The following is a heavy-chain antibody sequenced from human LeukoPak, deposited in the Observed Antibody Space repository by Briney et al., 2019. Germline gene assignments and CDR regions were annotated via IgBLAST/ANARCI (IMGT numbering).Heavy chain of an antibody. D-gene: IGHD4-17*01. CDR3: ARDRRYGDYVGVWFDP. J-gene: IGHJ5*02. Sequence: SQTLSLTCTVSGGSFSSGSYFWSWIRQPAGKGLEWIGRIFTNGNTNYNPSLKSRVTISADTSKNQLSLKLSSVTAADTAVYYCARDRRYGDYVGVWFDPWGQGTLVTVSS. CDR1: GGSFSSGSYF. CDR2: IFTNGNT. V-gene: IGHV4-61*02.